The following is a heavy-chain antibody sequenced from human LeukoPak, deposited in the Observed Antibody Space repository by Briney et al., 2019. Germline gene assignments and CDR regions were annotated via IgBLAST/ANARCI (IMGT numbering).Heavy chain of an antibody. CDR1: GYTLTELS. V-gene: IGHV1-24*01. CDR2: FDPEDGET. CDR3: ATGGREYDFWSGYSRSLDY. D-gene: IGHD3-3*01. Sequence: ASVKVSCKVSGYTLTELSMHWVRQAPGKGLEWMGGFDPEDGETIYAQKFQGRVTMTEDTSTDTAYMELSSLRSEDTAVYYCATGGREYDFWSGYSRSLDYWGQGTLVTVSS. J-gene: IGHJ4*02.